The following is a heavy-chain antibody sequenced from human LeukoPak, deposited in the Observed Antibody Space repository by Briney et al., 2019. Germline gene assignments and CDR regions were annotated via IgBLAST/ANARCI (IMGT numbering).Heavy chain of an antibody. CDR3: AKMWGLSSRLDY. Sequence: GGSLRLSCAASGFTFSNYGMRWVRQAPGKGLEWVSAISGSGGSTYYADSVKGRFTISRDNSKNTLYLQMNSLRAEDTAVYYCAKMWGLSSRLDYWGQGTLVTVSS. J-gene: IGHJ4*02. CDR1: GFTFSNYG. V-gene: IGHV3-23*01. CDR2: ISGSGGST. D-gene: IGHD1-26*01.